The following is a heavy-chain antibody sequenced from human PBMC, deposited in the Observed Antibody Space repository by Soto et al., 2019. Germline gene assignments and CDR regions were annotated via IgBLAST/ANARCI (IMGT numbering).Heavy chain of an antibody. Sequence: PGGSLRLSCAASGFTFSSYWMHWVRQAPGKGLVWVSRINSDGSSTSYADSVKGRFTISRDNAKNTPYLQMNSLRAEDTAVYYCARTGYCSSTSCPYYYYGMDVWGQGTTVTVSS. D-gene: IGHD2-2*01. J-gene: IGHJ6*02. CDR3: ARTGYCSSTSCPYYYYGMDV. CDR2: INSDGSST. V-gene: IGHV3-74*01. CDR1: GFTFSSYW.